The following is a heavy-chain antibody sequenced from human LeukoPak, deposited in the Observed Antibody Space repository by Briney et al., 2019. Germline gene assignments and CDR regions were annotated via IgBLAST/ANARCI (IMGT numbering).Heavy chain of an antibody. J-gene: IGHJ4*02. CDR1: GGSISSSSYY. D-gene: IGHD6-19*01. Sequence: SETLSLTCTVSGGSISSSSYYWGWIRQPPGKGLEWIGSIYYSGSTYYNPSLKSRVTISVDTSKNQFSLKLSSVTAADTAVYYCARDRAGKGYFDYWGQGTLVTVSS. V-gene: IGHV4-39*02. CDR3: ARDRAGKGYFDY. CDR2: IYYSGST.